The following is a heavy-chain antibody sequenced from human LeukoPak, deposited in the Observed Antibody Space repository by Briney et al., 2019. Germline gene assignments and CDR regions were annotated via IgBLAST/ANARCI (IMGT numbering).Heavy chain of an antibody. D-gene: IGHD4-23*01. CDR3: ARDYGGDSGWFDP. Sequence: GASVKVSCKASGYTFTNYDLNWVRQATGQGLEWLGWMKPNSGETGYAQKFQGRVTLTRDTCISTAYMELSGLKSEDTAVYYCARDYGGDSGWFDPWGQGTLVTVSS. J-gene: IGHJ5*02. V-gene: IGHV1-8*01. CDR1: GYTFTNYD. CDR2: MKPNSGET.